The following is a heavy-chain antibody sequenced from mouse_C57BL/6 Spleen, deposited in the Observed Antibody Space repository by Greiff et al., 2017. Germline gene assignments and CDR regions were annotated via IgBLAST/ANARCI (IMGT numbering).Heavy chain of an antibody. CDR2: IFPGSGST. CDR1: GYTFTDYY. D-gene: IGHD2-2*01. CDR3: ARDEDGYDPYFDD. V-gene: IGHV1-75*01. J-gene: IGHJ2*01. Sequence: QVQLQQSGPELVKPGASVKISCKASGYTFTDYYINWVKQRPGQGLEWIGWIFPGSGSTYYTEKFKGKATLTVGKSSSTAYMLLSSLTSEDSAVYVCARDEDGYDPYFDDWGQGTTLTVSS.